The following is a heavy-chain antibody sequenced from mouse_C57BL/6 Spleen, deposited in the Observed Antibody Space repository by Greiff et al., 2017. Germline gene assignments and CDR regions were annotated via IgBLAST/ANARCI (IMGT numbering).Heavy chain of an antibody. D-gene: IGHD1-1*01. J-gene: IGHJ4*01. CDR1: GYAFSSSW. V-gene: IGHV1-82*01. CDR3: ARGPYYGSSRYAIDD. CDR2: IYPGDGDT. Sequence: QVQLQQSGPELVKPGASVKISCKASGYAFSSSWMNWVKQRPGKGLEWIGRIYPGDGDTNYNGKFKGKATLTADKSSSTAYVQLSSLTSEDSAVYVCARGPYYGSSRYAIDDWGQGTSVTVSS.